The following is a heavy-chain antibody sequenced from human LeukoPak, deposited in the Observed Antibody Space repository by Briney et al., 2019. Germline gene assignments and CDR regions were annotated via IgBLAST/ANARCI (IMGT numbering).Heavy chain of an antibody. CDR1: GGSFSGYY. V-gene: IGHV4-34*01. J-gene: IGHJ4*02. CDR2: INHSGST. Sequence: SETLSLTCAVYGGSFSGYYWSWIRQPPGKGLEWIGGINHSGSTNYNPSLRSRVTISVETSKNHISLKLSSVTAADTAVYYCAGGMLLRPSFDYGGQGTLVSVSS. CDR3: AGGMLLRPSFDY. D-gene: IGHD5-12*01.